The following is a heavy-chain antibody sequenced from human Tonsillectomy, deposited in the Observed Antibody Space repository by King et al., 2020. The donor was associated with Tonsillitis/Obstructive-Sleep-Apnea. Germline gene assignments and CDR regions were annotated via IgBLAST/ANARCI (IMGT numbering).Heavy chain of an antibody. V-gene: IGHV7-4-1*02. CDR3: AREISSGWSENDAFDS. CDR2: INTNTGRP. Sequence: AQLVQSGSELKKPGASVKVSCKASGYTFTSYAMNWVRQAPGQGLEWMGWINTNTGRPTYAQGFTGRFVFSLDTSVSTAYLQISSLKAEDTAVYYCAREISSGWSENDAFDSWGQGTMVTVSS. D-gene: IGHD6-19*01. CDR1: GYTFTSYA. J-gene: IGHJ3*02.